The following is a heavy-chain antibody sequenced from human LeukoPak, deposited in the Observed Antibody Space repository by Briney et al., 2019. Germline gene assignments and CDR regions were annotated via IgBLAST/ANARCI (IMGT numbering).Heavy chain of an antibody. V-gene: IGHV3-23*01. D-gene: IGHD2-8*01. J-gene: IGHJ4*02. CDR2: FSISGGNT. Sequence: GASLRLSCAASGFTFSSYAMSWVRQAPGKGLEWVSGFSISGGNTHYADSVKGRFTISRDNSKNTLYLQMNSLRAEDTAIYYCSKAKPTTNGLFVYWGQGTLVTVSS. CDR1: GFTFSSYA. CDR3: SKAKPTTNGLFVY.